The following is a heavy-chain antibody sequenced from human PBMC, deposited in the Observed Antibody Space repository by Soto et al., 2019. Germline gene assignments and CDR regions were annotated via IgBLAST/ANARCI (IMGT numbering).Heavy chain of an antibody. D-gene: IGHD4-17*01. V-gene: IGHV3-7*01. CDR2: IKQDGSEK. J-gene: IGHJ4*02. CDR1: GFTLSSYW. CDR3: ARDRRNYGDSQHY. Sequence: EVQLVESGGGLVQPGGSLRLSCAASGFTLSSYWMSWVRQAPGKGLEWVANIKQDGSEKYYVDSVKGRFTISRDNAKNSLYLQMNSVRAEDTAVYYCARDRRNYGDSQHYWGQGTLVTVSS.